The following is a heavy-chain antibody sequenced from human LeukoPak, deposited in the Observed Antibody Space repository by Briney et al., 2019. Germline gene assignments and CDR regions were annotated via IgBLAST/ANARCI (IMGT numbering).Heavy chain of an antibody. J-gene: IGHJ2*01. CDR3: ASQQWLHRTYWYFDL. Sequence: TSQTLSLTCTVSGGSISSGGYYWSWIRQPPGKGLEWIGYIYHSGSTYYNPSLKSRVTISVDRSKNQFSLKLSSVTAADTAVYYCASQQWLHRTYWYFDLWGRGTLVTVSS. V-gene: IGHV4-30-2*01. CDR1: GGSISSGGYY. CDR2: IYHSGST. D-gene: IGHD6-19*01.